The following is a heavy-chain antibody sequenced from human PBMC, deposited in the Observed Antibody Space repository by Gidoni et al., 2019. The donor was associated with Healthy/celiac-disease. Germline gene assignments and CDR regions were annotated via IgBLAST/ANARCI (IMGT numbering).Heavy chain of an antibody. D-gene: IGHD1-26*01. J-gene: IGHJ5*02. CDR2: IKSKTDGGTT. Sequence: EVQLVESGGGLVKPGGSLRLSCAASGFHFSNAWMSWVRQAPGKGLEWVGRIKSKTDGGTTDYAAPVKGRFTISRDDSKNTLYLQMNSLKTEDTAVYYCTTTIQSIVGAKNPWGQGTLVTVSS. V-gene: IGHV3-15*01. CDR1: GFHFSNAW. CDR3: TTTIQSIVGAKNP.